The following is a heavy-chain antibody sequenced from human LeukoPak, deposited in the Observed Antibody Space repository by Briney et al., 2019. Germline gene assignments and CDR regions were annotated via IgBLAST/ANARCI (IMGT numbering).Heavy chain of an antibody. V-gene: IGHV4-4*09. D-gene: IGHD3-10*01. CDR1: AGSPGGNY. Sequence: SESLSLTCTVFAGSPGGNYLSWSRQPPGEGLEWIAYIHTSGYTNYNPSLMSRVTISIDASKNQFSFRVTSVTAADTAMYYCAQRHAPTSGSYDHFDPCGQGTMVTVSS. CDR3: AQRHAPTSGSYDHFDP. CDR2: IHTSGYT. J-gene: IGHJ5*02.